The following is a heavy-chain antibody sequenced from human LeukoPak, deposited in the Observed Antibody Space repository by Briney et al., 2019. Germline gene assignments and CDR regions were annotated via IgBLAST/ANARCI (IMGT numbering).Heavy chain of an antibody. CDR3: ARDNLEWLLYVDY. CDR2: IKEAGSEK. CDR1: GFTFSNYW. V-gene: IGHV3-7*01. D-gene: IGHD3-3*01. Sequence: GGSLRLSCAASGFTFSNYWMSWVRQAPGKGLEFMANIKEAGSEKYYVDSVKGRFTISRDNDKNSVHLQMNSLRAEDTAVYYCARDNLEWLLYVDYWGQGTLVTVSS. J-gene: IGHJ4*02.